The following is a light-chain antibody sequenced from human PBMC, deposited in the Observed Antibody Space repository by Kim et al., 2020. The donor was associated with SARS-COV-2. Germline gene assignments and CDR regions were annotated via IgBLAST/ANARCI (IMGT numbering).Light chain of an antibody. CDR3: QQANRFPRT. CDR2: AAS. Sequence: VSVGDRVTITCRGRQGTSSWFAWYQKRPQKAPKRLIYAASSLQSGVPSRFRGSGSGTDFSLTICSLQPEDFATYNCQQANRFPRTFGGRTKVESK. V-gene: IGKV1-12*01. CDR1: QGTSSW. J-gene: IGKJ4*01.